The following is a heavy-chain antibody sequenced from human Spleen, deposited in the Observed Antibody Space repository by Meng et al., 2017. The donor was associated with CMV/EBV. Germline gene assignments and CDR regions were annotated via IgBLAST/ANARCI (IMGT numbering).Heavy chain of an antibody. Sequence: GGSLRLSCAASGFSFSSYGMSWVRQAPGEGLEWVSAISGSGDVTYYRDSVKGRFTISRDNSKNTLYLQMSSLRAEDTAVYYCARDRGSGSYVYYYYGMDVWGQGTTVTVSS. V-gene: IGHV3-23*01. D-gene: IGHD3-10*01. J-gene: IGHJ6*02. CDR1: GFSFSSYG. CDR3: ARDRGSGSYVYYYYGMDV. CDR2: ISGSGDVT.